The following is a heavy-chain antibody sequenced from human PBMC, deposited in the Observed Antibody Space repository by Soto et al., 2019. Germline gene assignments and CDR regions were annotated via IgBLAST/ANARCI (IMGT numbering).Heavy chain of an antibody. D-gene: IGHD1-1*01. Sequence: GGSLRLSCAASGFTFSSYSMNWVRQAPGKGLEWVSSISSSSSYIYYADSVKGRFTISRDNAKNSLYLQMNSLRAEDTAVYYCARRRATAETTRYFDYWGQGTLVTVSS. V-gene: IGHV3-21*01. CDR1: GFTFSSYS. CDR3: ARRRATAETTRYFDY. J-gene: IGHJ4*02. CDR2: ISSSSSYI.